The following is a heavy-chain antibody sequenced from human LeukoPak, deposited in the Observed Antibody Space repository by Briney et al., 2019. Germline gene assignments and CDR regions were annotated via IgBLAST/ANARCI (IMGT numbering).Heavy chain of an antibody. CDR3: ARGAWWFDP. CDR1: GGSISSYY. V-gene: IGHV4-59*01. J-gene: IGHJ5*02. Sequence: SETLSLTCTVSGGSISSYYWSWIRQPPGKGPEWIGYIYYSGSTNYNPSLKSRVTISVDTSKNQFSLKLSSVTAADTAVYYCARGAWWFDPWGQGTLVTVSS. CDR2: IYYSGST.